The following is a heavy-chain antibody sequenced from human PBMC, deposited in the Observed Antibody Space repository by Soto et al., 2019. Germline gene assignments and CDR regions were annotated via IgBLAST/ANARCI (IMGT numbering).Heavy chain of an antibody. CDR2: VSPSDSDV. Sequence: GESLKISCQGTGYCFSSSWIGWVRQKPGKRLEWLGNVSPSDSDVSYNQALDSQVTISADNSINTAYLQLLNLTASTTANYYCTKGATSSFDSWGQGTRVTVSS. V-gene: IGHV5-51*01. J-gene: IGHJ4*02. CDR3: TKGATSSFDS. D-gene: IGHD1-26*01. CDR1: GYCFSSSW.